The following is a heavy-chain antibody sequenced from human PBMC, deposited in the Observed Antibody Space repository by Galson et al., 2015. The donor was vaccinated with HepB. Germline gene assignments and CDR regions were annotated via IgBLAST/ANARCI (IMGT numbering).Heavy chain of an antibody. J-gene: IGHJ6*03. CDR1: GFTFGDYA. Sequence: SLRLSCPASGFTFGDYAMSWFRQAPGKGLGWVGFITRKVYDGTTEYAASVKGRFTISRDDSKSIPYLQMNSLKTEDTAVYYCTRVGGWLRFLYMDVWGKGTTVTVSS. CDR3: TRVGGWLRFLYMDV. CDR2: ITRKVYDGTT. D-gene: IGHD5-12*01. V-gene: IGHV3-49*03.